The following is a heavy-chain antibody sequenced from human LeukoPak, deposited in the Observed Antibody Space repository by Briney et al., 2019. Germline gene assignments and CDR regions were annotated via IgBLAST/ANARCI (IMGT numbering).Heavy chain of an antibody. D-gene: IGHD4-23*01. CDR2: IKPDGRDK. Sequence: GVSLRLSCAASGYTFSDYWMSWVRQAPGKGLERVANIKPDGRDKYHVDSVKGRFTISRDNAKASLYLLMNSLRAEDTAVYYCARGRFCDSGNCYLDYWGQGTLVTVSS. J-gene: IGHJ4*02. V-gene: IGHV3-7*01. CDR3: ARGRFCDSGNCYLDY. CDR1: GYTFSDYW.